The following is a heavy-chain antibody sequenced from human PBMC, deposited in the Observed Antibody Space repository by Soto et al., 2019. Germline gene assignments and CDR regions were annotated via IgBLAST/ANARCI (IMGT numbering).Heavy chain of an antibody. CDR3: AREFVVRGATDSYPMDV. CDR1: GFTVTSSY. V-gene: IGHV3-66*01. Sequence: DVQLVESGGGLVQPGGSLRLSCAASGFTVTSSYMSWVRQAPGKGLEWVSVIYSGGSTYYADSVKGRFTISRDNSKNTLYLHMNSLRAEDTAVYYCAREFVVRGATDSYPMDVWGPGTTVTVSS. CDR2: IYSGGST. D-gene: IGHD2-21*01. J-gene: IGHJ6*02.